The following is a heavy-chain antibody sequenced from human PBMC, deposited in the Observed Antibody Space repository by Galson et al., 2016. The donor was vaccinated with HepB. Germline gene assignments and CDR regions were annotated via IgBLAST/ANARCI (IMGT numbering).Heavy chain of an antibody. Sequence: SLRLSCAASGFTFSSYAMHWVRQAPGKGLEWVALISDDGRKKYYADSVKGRFTISRDNSKNTLYVQMNSLRAEDTAVYYCAREGEYCGGDCYSGYFQYWDQGTLVTVSS. D-gene: IGHD2-21*01. CDR3: AREGEYCGGDCYSGYFQY. V-gene: IGHV3-30*04. CDR1: GFTFSSYA. J-gene: IGHJ1*01. CDR2: ISDDGRKK.